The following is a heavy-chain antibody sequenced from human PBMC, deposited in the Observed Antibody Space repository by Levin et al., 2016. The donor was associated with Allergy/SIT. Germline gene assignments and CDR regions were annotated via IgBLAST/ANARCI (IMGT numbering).Heavy chain of an antibody. CDR2: IKQDGSEK. Sequence: WIRQPPGKGLEWVANIKQDGSEKYYVDSVKGRFTISRDNAKNSLYLQMNSLRAEDTAVYYCARAIGYSSSWTPPYYFDYWGQGTLVTVSS. D-gene: IGHD6-13*01. J-gene: IGHJ4*02. CDR3: ARAIGYSSSWTPPYYFDY. V-gene: IGHV3-7*01.